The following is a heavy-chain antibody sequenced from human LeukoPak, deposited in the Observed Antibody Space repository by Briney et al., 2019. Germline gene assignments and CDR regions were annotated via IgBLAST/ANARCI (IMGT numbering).Heavy chain of an antibody. J-gene: IGHJ6*03. Sequence: PGGSLRLSCAASGFTLSSYAMSWVRQAPGKGLEWVSAISDSGNTYHADSVKGRFTISRDSSKNTLFLQMNRLRPEDAAVYYCARGGIAAAYYYYYMDVWGKGTTVTVSS. V-gene: IGHV3-23*01. CDR1: GFTLSSYA. D-gene: IGHD6-13*01. CDR2: ISDSGNT. CDR3: ARGGIAAAYYYYYMDV.